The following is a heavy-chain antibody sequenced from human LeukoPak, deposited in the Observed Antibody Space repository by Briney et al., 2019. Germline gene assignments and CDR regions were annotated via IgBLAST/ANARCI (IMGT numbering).Heavy chain of an antibody. CDR1: GFTFSSYA. CDR2: ISGSGGST. Sequence: PGGSLRLSCAASGFTFSSYAMSWVRQAPGKGLEWVSAISGSGGSTYYADSVKGRFTISRDNSKNTLYLQMNSLRAEDTAVYYCAKDDSGPYYYDSSGYYRVLTDAFDIWGQGTMVTVSS. V-gene: IGHV3-23*01. CDR3: AKDDSGPYYYDSSGYYRVLTDAFDI. D-gene: IGHD3-22*01. J-gene: IGHJ3*02.